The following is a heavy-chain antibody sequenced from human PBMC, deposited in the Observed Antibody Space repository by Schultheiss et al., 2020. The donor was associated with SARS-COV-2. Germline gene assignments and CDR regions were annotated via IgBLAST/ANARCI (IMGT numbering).Heavy chain of an antibody. CDR1: GFTVSTTY. CDR2: IFRGDNT. D-gene: IGHD3-3*01. V-gene: IGHV3-53*01. Sequence: GGSLRLSCAASGFTVSTTYMSWVRQTPGKGLEWVSVIFRGDNTYYADSVKGRFTISRDNSKNTLYLQMNSLRAEDTAVYYCAKDGRYDFWSGYYTALRYYYYYGMDVWGQGTTVTVSS. CDR3: AKDGRYDFWSGYYTALRYYYYYGMDV. J-gene: IGHJ6*02.